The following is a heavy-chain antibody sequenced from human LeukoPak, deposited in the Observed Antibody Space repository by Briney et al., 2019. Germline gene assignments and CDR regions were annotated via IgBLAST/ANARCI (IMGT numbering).Heavy chain of an antibody. Sequence: ASVKVSRKASGYTFTGYYMHWVRQAPGQGLEWMGWINPNSGGTNYAQKFQGRVTMTRDTSISTAYMELSRLRSDDTAVYYCASGGSYCSSTSCSLDYWGQGTLVTVSS. J-gene: IGHJ4*02. V-gene: IGHV1-2*02. D-gene: IGHD2-2*01. CDR2: INPNSGGT. CDR3: ASGGSYCSSTSCSLDY. CDR1: GYTFTGYY.